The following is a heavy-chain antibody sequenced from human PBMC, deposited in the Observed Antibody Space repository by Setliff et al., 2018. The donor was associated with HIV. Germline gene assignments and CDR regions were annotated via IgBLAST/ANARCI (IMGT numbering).Heavy chain of an antibody. Sequence: PSETLSLTCNVSGSPISSHYWTWIRQPPGKGLEWIGYIYYSGSTTYNPSLKSRVTISVDRSKNQFSLKLRSMTAADTAMYYCASSITVAAGRSHYYYAMDVWGQGTTVTVSS. D-gene: IGHD1-20*01. J-gene: IGHJ6*02. CDR1: GSPISSHY. CDR2: IYYSGST. V-gene: IGHV4-59*11. CDR3: ASSITVAAGRSHYYYAMDV.